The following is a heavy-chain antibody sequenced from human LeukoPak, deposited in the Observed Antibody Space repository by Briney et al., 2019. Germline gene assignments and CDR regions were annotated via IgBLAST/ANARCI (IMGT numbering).Heavy chain of an antibody. CDR2: INPNSGGT. D-gene: IGHD6-19*01. CDR1: GYTFTTYG. V-gene: IGHV1-2*02. CDR3: ARGAVAGTRSFNWFDP. J-gene: IGHJ5*02. Sequence: ASVKVSCKASGYTFTTYGITWVRQAPGQGLEWMGWINPNSGGTNYAQKFQGRVTMTRDTSISTAYVELSSLRSDDTAVYYCARGAVAGTRSFNWFDPWGQGTLVTVSS.